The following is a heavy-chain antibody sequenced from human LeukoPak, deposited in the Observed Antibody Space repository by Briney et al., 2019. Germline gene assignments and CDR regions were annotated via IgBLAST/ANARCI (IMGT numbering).Heavy chain of an antibody. CDR3: ARSNSKGYYYDSSGYYFDY. J-gene: IGHJ4*02. CDR2: IIPIFGTA. D-gene: IGHD3-22*01. CDR1: GGTFSSYA. V-gene: IGHV1-69*05. Sequence: ASVKVSCKASGGTFSSYAISWVRQAPGQGLEWMGRIIPIFGTANYAQKLQGRVTITTDESTSTAYMELSSLRSEDTAVYYCARSNSKGYYYDSSGYYFDYWGQGTLVTVSS.